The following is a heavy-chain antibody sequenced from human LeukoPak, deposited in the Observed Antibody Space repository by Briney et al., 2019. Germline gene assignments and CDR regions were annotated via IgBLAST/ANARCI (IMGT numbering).Heavy chain of an antibody. Sequence: PGGSLRLSCVASGFTFSDYEMHWIRQAPGKGLEWVSYITKTGASIYYAPSVRGRFTISRDNTKNTLYLQMNSLRAEDTAVYYCAKAYSSSWYWGVWFDPWGQGTLVTVSS. CDR1: GFTFSDYE. V-gene: IGHV3-48*03. CDR3: AKAYSSSWYWGVWFDP. CDR2: ITKTGASI. D-gene: IGHD6-13*01. J-gene: IGHJ5*02.